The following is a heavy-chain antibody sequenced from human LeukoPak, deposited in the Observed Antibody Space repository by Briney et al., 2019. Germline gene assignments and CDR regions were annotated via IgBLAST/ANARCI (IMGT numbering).Heavy chain of an antibody. V-gene: IGHV3-23*01. CDR2: ISGSGGST. D-gene: IGHD6-13*01. Sequence: GGSLRLSCAASGFTFSSYAMTWVRQAPGKGLESVSGISGSGGSTYYADSVKGRFTISRDNSKNTLYLHMTSLRAEDTAVYYCARYTSNWYAQSPLDYWGQGTLVTVSS. J-gene: IGHJ4*02. CDR1: GFTFSSYA. CDR3: ARYTSNWYAQSPLDY.